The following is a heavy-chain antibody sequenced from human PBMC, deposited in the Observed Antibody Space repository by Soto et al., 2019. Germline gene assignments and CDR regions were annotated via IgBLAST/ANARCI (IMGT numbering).Heavy chain of an antibody. CDR2: IWYDGSNK. CDR1: GFTFSSYG. J-gene: IGHJ5*02. D-gene: IGHD6-6*01. CDR3: ARGWFSSSSVGNWFDP. V-gene: IGHV3-33*01. Sequence: QVQLVESGGGVVQPGRSLRLSCAASGFTFSSYGMHWVRQAPGKGLEWVAVIWYDGSNKYYADSVKGRFTISRENSKNTLYLQMNSLRAEDTAVYYCARGWFSSSSVGNWFDPWGQGTLVTVSS.